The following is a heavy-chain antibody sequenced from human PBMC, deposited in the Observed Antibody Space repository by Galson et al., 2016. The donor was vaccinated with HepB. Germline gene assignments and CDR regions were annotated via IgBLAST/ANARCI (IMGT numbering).Heavy chain of an antibody. CDR2: IRSKTDGETT. D-gene: IGHD3-3*01. Sequence: SLRLSCAASGFTFSNAWMNWVRQAPGKGLEWVGRIRSKTDGETTDYAAPVKGRVTISRDDSKNTLYLQMHSLKTEDTAVYYCNKDGCWILGDVWGKGTTVIVSS. CDR3: NKDGCWILGDV. J-gene: IGHJ6*04. CDR1: GFTFSNAW. V-gene: IGHV3-15*01.